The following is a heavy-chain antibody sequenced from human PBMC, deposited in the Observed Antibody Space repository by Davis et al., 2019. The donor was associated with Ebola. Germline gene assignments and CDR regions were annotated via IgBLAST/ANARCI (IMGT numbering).Heavy chain of an antibody. V-gene: IGHV1-18*04. CDR1: GYTFTSYG. Sequence: AASVKVSCKASGYTFTSYGISWVRQAPRQGLEWMGWISTSNGNTNFAQKLQGRVTMTTDTSTSSAYMELRSLRSDDTAVYYCARMAAAGTKLDVWGQGTTVTVSS. CDR2: ISTSNGNT. D-gene: IGHD6-13*01. CDR3: ARMAAAGTKLDV. J-gene: IGHJ6*02.